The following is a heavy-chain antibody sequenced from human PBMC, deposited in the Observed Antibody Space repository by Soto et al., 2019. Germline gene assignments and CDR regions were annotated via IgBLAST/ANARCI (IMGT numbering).Heavy chain of an antibody. Sequence: QVQLVQSGAEVKKPGSSVKVSCKASGGTFSSYAISWVRQAPGQGLEWMGGIIPIFGTANYAQKFQGRVTITADESTSTADMELSSLSSEDTAVYYCARSKWNGDSKGGGYYYGMDVWGQGTPVTVSS. CDR2: IIPIFGTA. CDR3: ARSKWNGDSKGGGYYYGMDV. CDR1: GGTFSSYA. D-gene: IGHD4-4*01. V-gene: IGHV1-69*01. J-gene: IGHJ6*02.